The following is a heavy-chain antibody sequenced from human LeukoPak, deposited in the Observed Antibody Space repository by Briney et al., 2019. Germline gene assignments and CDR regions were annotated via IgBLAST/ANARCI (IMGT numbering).Heavy chain of an antibody. J-gene: IGHJ2*01. Sequence: GGSLRLSCAASGFTFSSYAMHWVRQAPGKGLEWVAVISYDGSNKYYADSVKGRFTISRDNSKNTLYLQMNSLRAEDTAVYYCARDTAAAGPDWYFDLWGRGTLVTVSS. CDR2: ISYDGSNK. CDR3: ARDTAAAGPDWYFDL. CDR1: GFTFSSYA. D-gene: IGHD6-13*01. V-gene: IGHV3-30-3*01.